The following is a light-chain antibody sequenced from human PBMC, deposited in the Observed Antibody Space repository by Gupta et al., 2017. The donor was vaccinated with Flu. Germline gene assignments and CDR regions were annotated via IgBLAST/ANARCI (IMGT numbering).Light chain of an antibody. Sequence: SYELTQPPSVSVSPGQTARIPCSGDALPKQFAYWYHQKPGQAPVLVIYKDRHRPSGIPARFSGSTSGTTVTLTTSGVEAEDEADYYCQSADSSGSYGVFGGGTKLTVL. V-gene: IGLV3-25*02. CDR2: KDR. J-gene: IGLJ3*02. CDR3: QSADSSGSYGV. CDR1: ALPKQF.